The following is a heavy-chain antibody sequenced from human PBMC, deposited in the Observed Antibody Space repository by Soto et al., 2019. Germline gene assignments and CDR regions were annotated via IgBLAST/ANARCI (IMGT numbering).Heavy chain of an antibody. J-gene: IGHJ6*02. CDR1: GDSISSGYY. V-gene: IGHV4-38-2*01. CDR2: IYHSGTT. CDR3: APLSVSLSGPYGIHV. D-gene: IGHD2-15*01. Sequence: PSETLSLTCAVSGDSISSGYYWAWIRQPPVKGLEWIGSIYHSGTTYYNPSLKSRVTISVDTSKNQFSLKLSSVTAADSAVYYCAPLSVSLSGPYGIHVWGQGTTVTVSS.